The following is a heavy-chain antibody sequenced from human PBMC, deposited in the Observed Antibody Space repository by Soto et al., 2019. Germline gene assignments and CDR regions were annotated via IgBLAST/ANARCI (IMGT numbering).Heavy chain of an antibody. V-gene: IGHV1-69*02. CDR3: ATSYGSGSSHFDS. D-gene: IGHD3-10*01. Sequence: QVHLVQFGAEVRKPGSSVKVSCTASGGTFNTHTISWVRQAPGLGLEWMGRIIPMLGMSNSPHKFQGRVSITADKATSTVYMVLSRLTSDATAVYYCATSYGSGSSHFDSWGQGTLVTVSS. CDR1: GGTFNTHT. CDR2: IIPMLGMS. J-gene: IGHJ4*02.